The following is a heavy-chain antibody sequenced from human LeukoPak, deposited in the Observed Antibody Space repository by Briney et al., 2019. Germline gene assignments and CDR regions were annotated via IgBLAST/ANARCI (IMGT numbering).Heavy chain of an antibody. Sequence: ASVKVSCKASGGTFSSHAIAWVRQAPGQGPEWMGGIIPIFGTANYAQKFQGRVTITTDASTSTAYMELSSLRSEDTAVYYCARGSGYCSSTSCSTRWNNWFDPWGQGTLVTVSS. J-gene: IGHJ5*02. CDR3: ARGSGYCSSTSCSTRWNNWFDP. CDR2: IIPIFGTA. CDR1: GGTFSSHA. V-gene: IGHV1-69*05. D-gene: IGHD2-2*01.